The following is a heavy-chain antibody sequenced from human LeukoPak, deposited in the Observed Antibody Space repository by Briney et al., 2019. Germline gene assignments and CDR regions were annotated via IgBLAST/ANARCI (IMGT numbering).Heavy chain of an antibody. CDR1: GFTFSSYG. CDR3: ARDRVWGSVAFDI. D-gene: IGHD7-27*01. V-gene: IGHV3-33*01. CDR2: IWSDGSTK. J-gene: IGHJ3*02. Sequence: AGGSLRLSCAASGFTFSSYGMPWVRQAPGKGLQWVAVIWSDGSTKYYEDSVKGRFTISRDDSKNTLFLQMNSLRAEDTAVYYCARDRVWGSVAFDIWGQGTMVTVSS.